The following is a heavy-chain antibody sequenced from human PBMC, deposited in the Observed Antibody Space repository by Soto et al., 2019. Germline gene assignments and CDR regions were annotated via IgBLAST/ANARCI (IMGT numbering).Heavy chain of an antibody. CDR2: IYSGGNT. CDR3: AKEGGLSGSYYISSSYYFDY. Sequence: GGSLRLSCAASWFTVSSNYMSWVRQAPGKGLEWVSVIYSGGNTYYADSVKGRFTISRDNSKNTLYLQMNSLRAEDTSVYYCAKEGGLSGSYYISSSYYFDYWGQGTLVTVSS. J-gene: IGHJ4*02. D-gene: IGHD1-26*01. CDR1: WFTVSSNY. V-gene: IGHV3-53*05.